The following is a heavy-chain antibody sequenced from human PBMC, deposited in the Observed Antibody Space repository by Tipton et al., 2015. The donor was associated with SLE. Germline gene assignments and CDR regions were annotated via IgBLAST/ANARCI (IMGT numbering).Heavy chain of an antibody. Sequence: TLSLTCAVSGGSISSSNWWSWVRQPPGKGLEWIGEIYHSGSTNYSPSFQGHVTISADKSISTAYLQWSSLKASDTAMYYCARRPHYRDDYFDYWGQGTLVTVSS. J-gene: IGHJ4*02. CDR3: ARRPHYRDDYFDY. D-gene: IGHD4-17*01. CDR2: IYHSGST. CDR1: GGSISSSNW. V-gene: IGHV4-4*02.